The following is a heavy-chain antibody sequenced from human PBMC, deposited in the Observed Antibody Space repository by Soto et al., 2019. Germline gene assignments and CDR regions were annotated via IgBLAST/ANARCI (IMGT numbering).Heavy chain of an antibody. Sequence: PGGSLRLSCAASGFTFSSYAMSWVRQVPGKGLEWVSAISGSGGSTYYADSVKGRFTISRDNSKNTLSLQMSSLRAEDTAVYYCAKDKHSSIWYYFDYWGQGTLVTVSS. CDR1: GFTFSSYA. V-gene: IGHV3-23*01. CDR2: ISGSGGST. CDR3: AKDKHSSIWYYFDY. D-gene: IGHD6-13*01. J-gene: IGHJ4*02.